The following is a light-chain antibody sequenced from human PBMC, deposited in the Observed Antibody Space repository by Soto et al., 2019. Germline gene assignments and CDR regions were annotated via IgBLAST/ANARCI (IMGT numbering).Light chain of an antibody. V-gene: IGKV1-5*01. CDR1: QSISSW. J-gene: IGKJ1*01. Sequence: DVQMPQSPSTLSASVGDRVTITCRASQSISSWLAWYQQKPGKAPKLLIYDASSLESGVPSRFSGSGSGTEFTLTISSLRPDDFATYYCQQYNTYSWTFGQGTKVDIK. CDR2: DAS. CDR3: QQYNTYSWT.